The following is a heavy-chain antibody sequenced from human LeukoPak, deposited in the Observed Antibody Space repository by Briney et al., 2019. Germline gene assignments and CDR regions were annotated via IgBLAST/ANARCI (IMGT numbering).Heavy chain of an antibody. CDR1: GTPFTKHD. CDR2: ISDAGNTV. J-gene: IGHJ4*01. Sequence: GSLRLSWAASGTPFTKHDKNLVRQAPGKGLEWLAYISDAGNTVYYPDSVKGRFTISRDNAKNSLSLQMNRLSAEDTDVYYCASGGRCVPEVPITCYFDSWGHGRPVTVSS. D-gene: IGHD2-8*01. CDR3: ASGGRCVPEVPITCYFDS. V-gene: IGHV3-48*03.